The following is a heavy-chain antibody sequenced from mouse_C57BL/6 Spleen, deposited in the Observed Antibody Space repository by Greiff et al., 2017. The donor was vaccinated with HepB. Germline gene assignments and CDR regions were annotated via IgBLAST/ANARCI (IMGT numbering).Heavy chain of an antibody. J-gene: IGHJ1*03. Sequence: EVQLVESGPELVKPGDSVKISCKASGYSFTGYFMNWVMQSHGKSLEWIGRINPYNGDTFYNQKFKGKATLTVDKSSSTAHMELRSLTSEDSAVYYCAAYDYDWYFDVWGTGTTVTVSS. CDR1: GYSFTGYF. CDR3: AAYDYDWYFDV. V-gene: IGHV1-20*01. CDR2: INPYNGDT. D-gene: IGHD2-4*01.